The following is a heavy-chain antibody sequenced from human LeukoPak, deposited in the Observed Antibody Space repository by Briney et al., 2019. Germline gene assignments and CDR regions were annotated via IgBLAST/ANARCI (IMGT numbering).Heavy chain of an antibody. Sequence: PGGSLRLSCAASGFTFSSYAMHWVRQAPGKGLEWVAVISYDGSNKYYADSVKGRFTISRDNSKNTLYLQMNSLRAEDTAVYYCARVLHYHDRSGYYQHWGQGTLVTVSS. J-gene: IGHJ1*01. V-gene: IGHV3-30-3*01. CDR1: GFTFSSYA. D-gene: IGHD3-22*01. CDR3: ARVLHYHDRSGYYQH. CDR2: ISYDGSNK.